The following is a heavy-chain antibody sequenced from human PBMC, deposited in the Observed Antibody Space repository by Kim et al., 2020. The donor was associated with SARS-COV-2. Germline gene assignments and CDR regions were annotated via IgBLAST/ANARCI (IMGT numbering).Heavy chain of an antibody. CDR2: INTNTGNP. CDR3: ARDGLLWFGELLYYYYMDV. D-gene: IGHD3-10*01. J-gene: IGHJ6*03. Sequence: ASVKVSCKASGYTFTSYAMNWVRQAPGQGLEWMGWINTNTGNPTYAQGFTGRFVFSLDTSVSTAYLQISSLKAEDTAVYYCARDGLLWFGELLYYYYMDVWGKGTTVTVS. V-gene: IGHV7-4-1*02. CDR1: GYTFTSYA.